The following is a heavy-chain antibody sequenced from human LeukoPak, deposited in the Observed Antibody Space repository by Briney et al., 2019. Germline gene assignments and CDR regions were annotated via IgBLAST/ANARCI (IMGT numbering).Heavy chain of an antibody. J-gene: IGHJ6*02. V-gene: IGHV1-18*01. D-gene: IGHD6-25*01. CDR2: ISAYNGNT. Sequence: GASVKVSCKASGYTFTSYGISWVRQAPGQGLEWMGWISAYNGNTNYAQELQGRVTMTTDTSTSTAYMELRSLRSDDTAVYYCARVSSDPRYYYYGMDVWGQGTTVTVSS. CDR3: ARVSSDPRYYYYGMDV. CDR1: GYTFTSYG.